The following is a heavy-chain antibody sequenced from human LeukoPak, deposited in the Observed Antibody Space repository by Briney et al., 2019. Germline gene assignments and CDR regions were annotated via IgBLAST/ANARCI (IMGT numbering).Heavy chain of an antibody. D-gene: IGHD2-2*01. CDR2: ISGSGGST. Sequence: PGGSLRLSCAASGFTFSSYAMSWVRQAPGKGLEWVSAISGSGGSTYYADSVKGRFTISRDNSKNTLYLQMNSLSAEDTAVYYCAKDVVVPAAIPYYFDYWGQGTLVTVSS. V-gene: IGHV3-23*01. J-gene: IGHJ4*02. CDR1: GFTFSSYA. CDR3: AKDVVVPAAIPYYFDY.